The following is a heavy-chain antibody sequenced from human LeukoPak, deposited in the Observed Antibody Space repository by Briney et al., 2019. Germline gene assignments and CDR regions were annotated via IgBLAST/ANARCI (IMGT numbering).Heavy chain of an antibody. Sequence: PSETLSLTCTVSGGSISSYYWSWIRQPAGKGLEWIGRIYTSGSTNYDPSLKSRVTMSVDTSKNQFSLKLSSVTAVDTAVYYCARDRYSYGPYNWFDPWGQGTLVTVSS. CDR1: GGSISSYY. CDR3: ARDRYSYGPYNWFDP. CDR2: IYTSGST. V-gene: IGHV4-4*07. D-gene: IGHD5-18*01. J-gene: IGHJ5*02.